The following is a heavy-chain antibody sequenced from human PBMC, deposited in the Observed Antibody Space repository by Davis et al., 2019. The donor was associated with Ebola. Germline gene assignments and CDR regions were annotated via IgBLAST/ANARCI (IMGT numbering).Heavy chain of an antibody. D-gene: IGHD1-26*01. CDR3: ARDIGLELRRPYHYGLDV. CDR2: INHSGST. V-gene: IGHV4-34*01. J-gene: IGHJ6*04. CDR1: GGSFSGYY. Sequence: SETLSLTCAVYGGSFSGYYWSWIRQPPGKGLKWIGEINHSGSTNYNPSLKSRVTISVDTSKNQFSLKLSSVTAADTAVYYCARDIGLELRRPYHYGLDVWGTGTTVTVSS.